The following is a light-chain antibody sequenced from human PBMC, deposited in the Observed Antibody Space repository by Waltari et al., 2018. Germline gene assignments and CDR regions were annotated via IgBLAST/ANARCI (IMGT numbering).Light chain of an antibody. J-gene: IGKJ1*01. V-gene: IGKV4-1*01. CDR1: QSVLYSSNNKNF. CDR2: WAS. Sequence: DIVMTQSPASLAVSLGERATINCNSSQSVLYSSNNKNFLAWYQQKPGQPPKLLIYWASTRESGVPDRFSGSGSGTDFTLTISSLQAEDVAVYYCQQYYSTPRTFGQGTKVEI. CDR3: QQYYSTPRT.